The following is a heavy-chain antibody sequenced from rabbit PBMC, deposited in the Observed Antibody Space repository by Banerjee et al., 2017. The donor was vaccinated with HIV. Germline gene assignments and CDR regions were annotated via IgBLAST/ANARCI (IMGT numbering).Heavy chain of an antibody. CDR3: ARLWDL. CDR1: GFTFSSYR. D-gene: IGHD5-1*01. V-gene: IGHV1S45*01. CDR2: INSSSGNT. Sequence: EESGGDLVKPEGSLTLTCKASGFTFSSYRICWVRQAPGKGLEWIACINSSSGNTVYATWAKGRFTISKTSSTTVTLQMTSLTDADTATYFCARLWDLWGPGTLVTVS. J-gene: IGHJ4*01.